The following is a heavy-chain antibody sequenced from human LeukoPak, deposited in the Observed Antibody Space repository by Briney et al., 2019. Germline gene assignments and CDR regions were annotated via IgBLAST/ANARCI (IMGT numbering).Heavy chain of an antibody. D-gene: IGHD2-2*02. Sequence: GGSLRLSCAASGFTVSSNYMSWVRQAPGKGLEWVSVIYSGGSTYYADSVKVRFTISRDNSKNTLYLQMNSLRAEDTAVYYCASAYCSSTSCYKRPNDAFDIWGQGTMVTVSS. CDR1: GFTVSSNY. CDR3: ASAYCSSTSCYKRPNDAFDI. CDR2: IYSGGST. J-gene: IGHJ3*02. V-gene: IGHV3-53*01.